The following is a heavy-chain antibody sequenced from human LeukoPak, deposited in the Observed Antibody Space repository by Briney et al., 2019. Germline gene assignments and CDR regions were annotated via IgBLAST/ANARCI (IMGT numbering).Heavy chain of an antibody. CDR1: GGSISSGSYY. CDR3: ARELLPPVGMATYNLGLVDAFDI. J-gene: IGHJ3*02. CDR2: IYTSGST. D-gene: IGHD5-24*01. V-gene: IGHV4-61*02. Sequence: PSETLSLTCTVSGGSISSGSYYWSWIRQPAGKGLEWIGRIYTSGSTNYNPSLKSRVTISVDASKNQFSLKLSSVTAADTAVYYRARELLPPVGMATYNLGLVDAFDIWGQGTMVTVSS.